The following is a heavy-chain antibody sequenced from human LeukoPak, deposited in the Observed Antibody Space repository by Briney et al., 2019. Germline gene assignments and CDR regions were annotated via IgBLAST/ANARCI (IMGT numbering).Heavy chain of an antibody. D-gene: IGHD3-22*01. J-gene: IGHJ4*02. CDR1: GLTFSGDEMN. CDR2: IYYSGST. V-gene: IGHV4-30-4*08. CDR3: ARDSHTSGYYTYYFDY. Sequence: LRLSCAASGLTFSGDEMNWVRQPPGKGLEWIGYIYYSGSTYYNPSLKSRVTISVDTSKNQFSLKLTSVTAADTAVYYCARDSHTSGYYTYYFDYWGQGTLVTVSS.